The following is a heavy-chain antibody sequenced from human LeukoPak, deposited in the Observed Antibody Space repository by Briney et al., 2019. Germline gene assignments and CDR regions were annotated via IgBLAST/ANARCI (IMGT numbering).Heavy chain of an antibody. CDR2: IYYSGST. V-gene: IGHV4-39*01. D-gene: IGHD3-3*01. CDR1: GGSISSSSYY. CDR3: ARREWANYYYYYMDV. Sequence: PSETLSLTCTVSGGSISSSSYYWGWIRQPPGKGLERIGSIYYSGSTYYNPSLKSRVTISVDTSKNQFSLKLSSVTAADTAVYYCARREWANYYYYYMDVWGKGTTVTVSS. J-gene: IGHJ6*03.